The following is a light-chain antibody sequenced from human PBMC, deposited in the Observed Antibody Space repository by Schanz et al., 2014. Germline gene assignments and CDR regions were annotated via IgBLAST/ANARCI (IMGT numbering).Light chain of an antibody. J-gene: IGLJ3*02. V-gene: IGLV1-44*01. CDR1: SPNIGINA. CDR2: SDN. Sequence: QSVLTQPPSASGTPGQRVTISCSGGSPNIGINAVNWYQHFPGTAPKLLIYSDNQRPSGVPDRFSGSKSGNTASLTISGLQADDEADYYCCSYAGSVTWVFGGRTKLTVL. CDR3: CSYAGSVTWV.